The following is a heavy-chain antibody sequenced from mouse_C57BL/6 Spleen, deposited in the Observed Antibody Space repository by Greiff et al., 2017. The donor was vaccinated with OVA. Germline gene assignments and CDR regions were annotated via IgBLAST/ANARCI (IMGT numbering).Heavy chain of an antibody. CDR3: ARARDYYGSSKISWFAY. J-gene: IGHJ3*01. V-gene: IGHV1-53*01. D-gene: IGHD1-1*01. CDR1: GYTFTSYW. Sequence: QVQLQQPGTELVKPGASVKLSCKASGYTFTSYWMHWVKQRPGQGLEWIGNINPSNGGTNYNEKFKSKATLTVDKSSSTAYRQLSSLTSEDSAVDYCARARDYYGSSKISWFAYWGQGTLVTVSA. CDR2: INPSNGGT.